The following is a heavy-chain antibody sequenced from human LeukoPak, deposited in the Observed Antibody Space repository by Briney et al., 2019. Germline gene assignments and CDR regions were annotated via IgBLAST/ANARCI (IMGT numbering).Heavy chain of an antibody. V-gene: IGHV3-33*01. CDR3: ARDTWLGELLPYYFDQ. D-gene: IGHD3-10*01. CDR1: GLTFSSYG. Sequence: GGSLRLSCAASGLTFSSYGMHWVRQAPGKGLEWVAVIWYDGSNKYYADSVKGRFTISRDNAKNSLFLQMNSLRAEDTAVYYCARDTWLGELLPYYFDQWGQGTLVTVSS. J-gene: IGHJ4*02. CDR2: IWYDGSNK.